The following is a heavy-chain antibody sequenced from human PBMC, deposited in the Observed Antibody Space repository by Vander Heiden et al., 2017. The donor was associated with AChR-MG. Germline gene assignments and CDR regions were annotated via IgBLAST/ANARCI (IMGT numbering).Heavy chain of an antibody. J-gene: IGHJ4*02. V-gene: IGHV4-59*03. Sequence: QVHLQESGPGLVKPSETLSLTCTVSGDSIRSSYWTWIRQLPGKGLEWIAYIYYTGSTNYNDSLRSRVTISLDMSKNQFSLKLTSVTAADTAVYYCAGAKGGGYGTYYSWGQGILVTVSS. CDR3: AGAKGGGYGTYYS. D-gene: IGHD5-12*01. CDR1: GDSIRSSY. CDR2: IYYTGST.